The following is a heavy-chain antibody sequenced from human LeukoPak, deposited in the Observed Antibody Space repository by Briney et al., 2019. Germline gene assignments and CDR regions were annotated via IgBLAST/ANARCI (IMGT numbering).Heavy chain of an antibody. CDR1: GFTISSNY. CDR2: IYSGGNT. V-gene: IGHV3-53*01. D-gene: IGHD3-16*02. J-gene: IGHJ4*02. CDR3: ARAHHRRVYDYVWGSYPY. Sequence: GGSLRLSCAASGFTISSNYMNWVRQAPGKGLEWVSVIYSGGNTYYADSVKGRFTISRDNAKNSLYLQMNSLRAEDTAVYYCARAHHRRVYDYVWGSYPYWGQGTLVTVSS.